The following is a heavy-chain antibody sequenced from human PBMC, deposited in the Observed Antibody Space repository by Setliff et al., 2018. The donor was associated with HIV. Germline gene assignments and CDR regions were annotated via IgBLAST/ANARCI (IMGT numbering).Heavy chain of an antibody. CDR2: IDAGNGDT. J-gene: IGHJ4*02. CDR1: GYTFTNFA. D-gene: IGHD6-13*01. Sequence: ASVKVSCKASGYTFTNFAVNWVRQAPGQGLEWMGWIDAGNGDTKYSQKFQGRVTITRDTSASTAHMELNSLRSEDTAIYYCARGPYSSWSDYWGQGTLVTVSS. CDR3: ARGPYSSWSDY. V-gene: IGHV1-3*01.